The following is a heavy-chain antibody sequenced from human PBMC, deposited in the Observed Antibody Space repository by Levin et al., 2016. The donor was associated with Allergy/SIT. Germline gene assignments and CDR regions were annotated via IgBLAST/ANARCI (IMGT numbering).Heavy chain of an antibody. D-gene: IGHD4-11*01. CDR3: ARLSNYAVDY. CDR2: IKQDGSEK. Sequence: GESLKISCAASGFTFFSHWMSWVRQAPGKGLEWVATIKQDGSEKYYMDSLKGRFTISRDNAKDSLFLQMNSLRVEDTAVYYCARLSNYAVDYWGQGSLVTVSS. J-gene: IGHJ4*02. CDR1: GFTFFSHW. V-gene: IGHV3-7*03.